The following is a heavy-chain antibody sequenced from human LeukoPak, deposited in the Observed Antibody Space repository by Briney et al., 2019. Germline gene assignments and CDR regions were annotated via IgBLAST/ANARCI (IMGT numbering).Heavy chain of an antibody. CDR2: IKQDGSEK. D-gene: IGHD6-13*01. CDR1: GFTFSSYW. J-gene: IGHJ5*02. V-gene: IGHV3-7*01. CDR3: VGYSTSFGWLDP. Sequence: PGGSLRLSCAASGFTFSSYWMTWVRQAPGKGLEWVANIKQDGSEKHYVDSVKGRFTISRDNAKNSLYLQMNSLRAEDTAVYYCVGYSTSFGWLDPWGQGTLVTVSS.